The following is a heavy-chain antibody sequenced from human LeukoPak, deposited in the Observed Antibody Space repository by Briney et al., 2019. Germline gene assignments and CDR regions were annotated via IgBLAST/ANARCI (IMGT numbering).Heavy chain of an antibody. Sequence: GGSLRLSCAASGFTFSSYVMHWVRQAPGKGLEWVAFIRYDGSNKYYADSVKGRFTISRDNSKNTLYLQMNSLRAEDTAVYYCAKGDSSSWYGLDYWGQGTLVTVSS. CDR1: GFTFSSYV. CDR2: IRYDGSNK. V-gene: IGHV3-30*02. J-gene: IGHJ4*02. CDR3: AKGDSSSWYGLDY. D-gene: IGHD6-13*01.